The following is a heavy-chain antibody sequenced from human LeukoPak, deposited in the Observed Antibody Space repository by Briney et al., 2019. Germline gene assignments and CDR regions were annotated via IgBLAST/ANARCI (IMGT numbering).Heavy chain of an antibody. J-gene: IGHJ4*02. CDR3: ARHARSIVVVVAASSPFDY. CDR1: GGSISSSSYY. CDR2: IYYSGST. D-gene: IGHD2-15*01. V-gene: IGHV4-39*01. Sequence: SETLSLTCTVSGGSISSSSYYWGWIRQAPGKGLEWIGSIYYSGSTYYNPSLKSRVTISVDTSKNQFSLKLSSVTAADTAVYYCARHARSIVVVVAASSPFDYWGQGTLVTVSS.